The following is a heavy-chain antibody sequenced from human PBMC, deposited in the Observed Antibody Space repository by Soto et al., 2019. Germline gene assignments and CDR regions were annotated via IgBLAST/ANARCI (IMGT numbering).Heavy chain of an antibody. Sequence: GGSLRLSCAASGFTFSSYGMHWVRQAPGKGLEWVAVISYDGSNKYYADSVKGRFTISRDNSKNTLYLQMNSLRAEDTAVYYCAKDLFRSRIAARVHSSFDYWGQGTLVTVSS. CDR2: ISYDGSNK. CDR1: GFTFSSYG. CDR3: AKDLFRSRIAARVHSSFDY. V-gene: IGHV3-30*18. D-gene: IGHD6-6*01. J-gene: IGHJ4*02.